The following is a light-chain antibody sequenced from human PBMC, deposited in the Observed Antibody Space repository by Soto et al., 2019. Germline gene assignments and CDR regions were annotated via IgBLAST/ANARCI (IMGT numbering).Light chain of an antibody. V-gene: IGKV1-5*03. CDR1: QSISSW. J-gene: IGKJ4*01. CDR3: QQYNSYPS. CDR2: KAS. Sequence: DIQMTQSPSTLSASVGDRVTITCRASQSISSWLAWYQQKPGKAPKLLIYKASSLECGVPSRFSGSESGTEFTLTISRLQPDDFATYYCQQYNSYPSFGGGTKVAIK.